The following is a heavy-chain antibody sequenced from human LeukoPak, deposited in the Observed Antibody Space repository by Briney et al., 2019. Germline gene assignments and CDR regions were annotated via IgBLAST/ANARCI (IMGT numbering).Heavy chain of an antibody. D-gene: IGHD5-24*01. J-gene: IGHJ4*02. CDR2: IIPIFGTA. CDR1: GGTFSSYA. CDR3: ARGHREMATPFDY. V-gene: IGHV1-69*13. Sequence: SVKVSCKASGGTFSSYAISWVRQAPGQGLEWMGGIIPIFGTANYAQKFQGRVTITADESTSTAYMELSSLRSEDTAVYYCARGHREMATPFDYWGQGTLVTVSS.